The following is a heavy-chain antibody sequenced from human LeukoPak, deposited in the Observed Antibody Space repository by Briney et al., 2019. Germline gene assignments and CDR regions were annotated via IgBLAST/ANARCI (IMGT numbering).Heavy chain of an antibody. CDR2: ISYDGSNK. CDR1: GFTFSSYA. V-gene: IGHV3-30-3*01. CDR3: ARGIDTAMGELPY. Sequence: GRSLTLSCAASGFTFSSYAMHWVRQAPGKGLEWVAVISYDGSNKYYADSVKGRFTISRDNFKNTLYLQMNSLRAEDTAVYYCARGIDTAMGELPYWGQGTLVTVSS. J-gene: IGHJ4*02. D-gene: IGHD5-18*01.